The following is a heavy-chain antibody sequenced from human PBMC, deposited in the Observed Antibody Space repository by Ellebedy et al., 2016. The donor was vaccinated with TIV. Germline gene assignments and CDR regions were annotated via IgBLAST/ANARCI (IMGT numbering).Heavy chain of an antibody. CDR1: GFTFSSYS. CDR2: ISDTTTTI. CDR3: ARSRALRGVTFDY. Sequence: GESLKISCAASGFTFSSYSMNSVRQAPGKGLEWVSFISDTTTTIYYADSVKGRFTISRDSAKNPLYLQMNSLRDEDTAVYYCARSRALRGVTFDYWGQGTLVTVSS. J-gene: IGHJ4*02. D-gene: IGHD3-10*01. V-gene: IGHV3-48*02.